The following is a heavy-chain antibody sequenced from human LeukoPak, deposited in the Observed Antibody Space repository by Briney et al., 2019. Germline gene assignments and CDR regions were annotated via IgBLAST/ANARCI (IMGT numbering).Heavy chain of an antibody. J-gene: IGHJ4*02. CDR2: IYPGDSDT. V-gene: IGHV5-51*01. CDR3: ARLHDSWGAYYSYYFDY. Sequence: GESLKISCKGSGYSFTSYWIGWVRQMPGEGLEWMGIIYPGDSDTRYSPSFQGQVTTSADKSISTAYLQWSSPKASDTAMYSCARLHDSWGAYYSYYFDYWGQGTLGTVSS. CDR1: GYSFTSYW. D-gene: IGHD3-3*01.